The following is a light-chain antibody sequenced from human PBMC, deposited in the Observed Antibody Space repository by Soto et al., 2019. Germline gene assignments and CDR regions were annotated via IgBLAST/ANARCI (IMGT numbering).Light chain of an antibody. J-gene: IGKJ4*01. CDR3: QHYNNWIAS. CDR2: GAS. Sequence: EIVMTQSPGTLSLSPGERATLSCRASQNVDTNYLAWYQQKPGQAPRLLIYGASTRATGIPVRYSGSGSGTEFTLTISSLQSEDFAVYYCQHYNNWIASFGGGTKVDIK. CDR1: QNVDTN. V-gene: IGKV3-15*01.